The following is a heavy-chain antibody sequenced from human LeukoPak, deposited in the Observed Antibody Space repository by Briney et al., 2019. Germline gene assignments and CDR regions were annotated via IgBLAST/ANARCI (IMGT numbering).Heavy chain of an antibody. J-gene: IGHJ4*02. CDR2: IYYSGST. V-gene: IGHV4-59*01. D-gene: IGHD5-18*01. Sequence: LSETLSLTCTVSGGSISGYYWSWIRQPPGKGLEWIGYIYYSGSTNYNPSLKSRVTISVDTSKNQFSLKLSSVTAADTAVYYCARSRYSYGWGVDYWGQGTLVTVSS. CDR3: ARSRYSYGWGVDY. CDR1: GGSISGYY.